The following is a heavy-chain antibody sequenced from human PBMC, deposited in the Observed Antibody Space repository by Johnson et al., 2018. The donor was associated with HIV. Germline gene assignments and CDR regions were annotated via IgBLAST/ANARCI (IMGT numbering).Heavy chain of an antibody. Sequence: QVQLVESGGGVVQPGRSLRLSCAASGFTFSSYGMHWVRQAPGKGLEWVSFISYDGSNKYYADSVKGRFTLSRDNSKNTLYLQMNSLRAEDTAVYYCARDGGSKGKGAFDMWGQGTLVTVSS. CDR3: ARDGGSKGKGAFDM. CDR1: GFTFSSYG. D-gene: IGHD3-16*01. V-gene: IGHV3-30*03. J-gene: IGHJ3*02. CDR2: ISYDGSNK.